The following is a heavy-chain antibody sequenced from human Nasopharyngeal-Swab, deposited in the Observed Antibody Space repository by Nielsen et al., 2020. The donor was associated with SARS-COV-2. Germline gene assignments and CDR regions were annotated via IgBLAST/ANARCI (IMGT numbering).Heavy chain of an antibody. V-gene: IGHV3-64*04. D-gene: IGHD3-10*01. CDR2: INDYGNRI. CDR3: ARDWGYSNDMVRGVINYYYYMDV. J-gene: IGHJ6*03. Sequence: GESLKISCSVTGFFFSRFAMHWVRQAPGKGLEYVSTINDYGNRINYADSVKGRFTISRDNSKNTLYLQMNSLRAEDTAVYYCARDWGYSNDMVRGVINYYYYMDVWGKGTTVTVSS. CDR1: GFFFSRFA.